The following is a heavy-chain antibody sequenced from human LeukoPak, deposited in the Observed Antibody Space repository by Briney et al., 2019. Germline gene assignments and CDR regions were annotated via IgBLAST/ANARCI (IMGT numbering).Heavy chain of an antibody. CDR2: INPSGGST. Sequence: ASVKVSCKASGYTFTSYYMHWVRQAPGQGLEWMGIINPSGGSTSYAQKFQGRVTMTRDTSTSTAYMELSSLRSEDTAVYYCARVLAVAGPYWYFDLWGRGTLVTVSS. CDR1: GYTFTSYY. CDR3: ARVLAVAGPYWYFDL. J-gene: IGHJ2*01. D-gene: IGHD6-19*01. V-gene: IGHV1-46*01.